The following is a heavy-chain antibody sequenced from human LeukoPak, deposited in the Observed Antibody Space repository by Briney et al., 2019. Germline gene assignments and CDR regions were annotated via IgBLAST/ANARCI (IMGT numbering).Heavy chain of an antibody. V-gene: IGHV3-74*01. CDR3: ARGRRYCSSTSCYLWFDP. J-gene: IGHJ5*02. D-gene: IGHD2-2*01. CDR1: GFTFSSYW. Sequence: GGSLRLSCAASGFTFSSYWMHWARQAPGKGLVWVSRINSDGSSTSYADSVKGRFTISRDNAKNTLYLQMNSLRAEDTAVYYCARGRRYCSSTSCYLWFDPWGQGTLVTVSS. CDR2: INSDGSST.